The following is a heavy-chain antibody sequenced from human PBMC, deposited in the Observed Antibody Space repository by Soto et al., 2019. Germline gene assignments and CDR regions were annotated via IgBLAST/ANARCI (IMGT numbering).Heavy chain of an antibody. D-gene: IGHD6-13*01. CDR1: GFTFSSYG. Sequence: GGSLRLSCAASGFTFSSYGMHWVRQAPGKGLEWVAVISYDGSNKYYADSVKGRFTISRDNSKNTRYLQMNSLRAEDTAVYYCAKDLYSSSWYVFSWFDPWGQGTLVTVSS. J-gene: IGHJ5*02. CDR3: AKDLYSSSWYVFSWFDP. V-gene: IGHV3-30*18. CDR2: ISYDGSNK.